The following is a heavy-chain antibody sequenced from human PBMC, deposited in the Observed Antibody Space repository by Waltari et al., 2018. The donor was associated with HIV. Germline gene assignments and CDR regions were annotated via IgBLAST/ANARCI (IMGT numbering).Heavy chain of an antibody. J-gene: IGHJ5*02. CDR1: RFPFSVSA. D-gene: IGHD3-10*01. CDR3: ARSASGNYYQDPADT. Sequence: QVQLVESGGGVVQPGGSLRLSCPASRFPFSVSAMPWVRHVPGKGVDGVAVLSHDGTKKYYGDSVKGRFTVSRDNSKNTRYLQMTSLTTDDTAMFYCARSASGNYYQDPADTWGQGTLVSVFS. CDR2: LSHDGTKK. V-gene: IGHV3-30*01.